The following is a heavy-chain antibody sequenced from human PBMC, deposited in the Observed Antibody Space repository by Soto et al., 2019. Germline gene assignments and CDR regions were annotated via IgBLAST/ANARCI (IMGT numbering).Heavy chain of an antibody. CDR3: AKLPPPPERAGLSSFDY. J-gene: IGHJ4*02. V-gene: IGHV3-23*01. CDR1: GFSFSNYG. CDR2: IDAGGSRT. D-gene: IGHD3-16*02. Sequence: PGGSLRLSCAASGFSFSNYGMAWVRQAPGKGLAWVSSIDAGGSRTYYADSLKGRLTISRDNSRNTLYLQMNSLTAEDTAAYYCAKLPPPPERAGLSSFDYWGQGTLVTVSS.